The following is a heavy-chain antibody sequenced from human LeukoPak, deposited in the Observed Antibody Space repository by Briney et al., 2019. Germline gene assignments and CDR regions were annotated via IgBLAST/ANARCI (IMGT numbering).Heavy chain of an antibody. V-gene: IGHV3-23*01. CDR1: GFTFNSYA. D-gene: IGHD2-15*01. Sequence: GGFPGTSFAASGFTFNSYAMTLVPQAPGKGLEWVSAISGSGGSTYYADSVKGRFTISRDNSKNTLYLQMNSLRAEDTAVYYCAKDQPFMVIGATFDFWGQGTLVTVSS. CDR2: ISGSGGST. CDR3: AKDQPFMVIGATFDF. J-gene: IGHJ4*02.